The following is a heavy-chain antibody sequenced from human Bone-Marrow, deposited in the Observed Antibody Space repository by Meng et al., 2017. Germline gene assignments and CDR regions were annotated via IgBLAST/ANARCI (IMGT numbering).Heavy chain of an antibody. D-gene: IGHD4-17*01. J-gene: IGHJ4*02. V-gene: IGHV3-30*10. CDR3: ARESTGRLDY. CDR1: GFTFSPHV. Sequence: VHVVESGGGVVPPWRSLRLSCAGSGFTFSPHVRHWVRQAPGKGLEWVAVISPDANYKYYTDSVKGRFTISRDNSNNILYLQMNSLRIEDTTVYYCARESTGRLDYWGQGTLVTVSS. CDR2: ISPDANYK.